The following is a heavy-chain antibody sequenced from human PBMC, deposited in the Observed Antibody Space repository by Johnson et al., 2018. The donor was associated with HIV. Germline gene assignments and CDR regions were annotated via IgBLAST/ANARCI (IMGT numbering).Heavy chain of an antibody. CDR2: IHYDGRNK. V-gene: IGHV3-30*02. J-gene: IGHJ3*02. Sequence: QVQLVESGGGVVQPGGSLRLTCAASGFTFSMSAMHWVRQAPGKGLEWVTFIHYDGRNKYYADSVKGRFTISRDNSKNTLHLQMNNVRAEDTAIHYCARSDSGYDAFDIWGQGTMVSVSS. CDR3: ARSDSGYDAFDI. CDR1: GFTFSMSA. D-gene: IGHD5-12*01.